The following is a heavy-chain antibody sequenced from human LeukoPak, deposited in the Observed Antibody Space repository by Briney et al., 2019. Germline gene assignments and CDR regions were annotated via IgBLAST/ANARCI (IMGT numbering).Heavy chain of an antibody. V-gene: IGHV4-34*01. J-gene: IGHJ3*02. Sequence: PSETLSLTCTVSGGSISSYYWSWIRQPPGKGLEWIGEINHSGSTNYNPSLKSRVTISVDTSENQFSLKLISVTAADTAVYYCASGYCSGGSCYSDAFDIWGQGTMVTVSS. CDR2: INHSGST. D-gene: IGHD2-15*01. CDR1: GGSISSYY. CDR3: ASGYCSGGSCYSDAFDI.